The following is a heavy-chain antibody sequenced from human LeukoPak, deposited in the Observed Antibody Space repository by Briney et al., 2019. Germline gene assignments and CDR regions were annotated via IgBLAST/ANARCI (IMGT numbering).Heavy chain of an antibody. CDR1: GFTFRSYS. V-gene: IGHV3-21*01. J-gene: IGHJ4*02. D-gene: IGHD2-2*01. CDR2: IDPSSTYI. Sequence: GGSLRLSCAAPGFTFRSYSMNWVRQAPGEGLEWVSAIDPSSTYIYYADSVKGRFTISRDNAENSLYLQMNSLRVEDTAVYYCARAPTVLVGYCSSSSCQADYWGQGTLVTVSS. CDR3: ARAPTVLVGYCSSSSCQADY.